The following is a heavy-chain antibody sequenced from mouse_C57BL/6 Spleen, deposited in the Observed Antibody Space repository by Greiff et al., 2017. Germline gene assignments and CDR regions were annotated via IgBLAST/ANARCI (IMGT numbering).Heavy chain of an antibody. V-gene: IGHV3-6*01. D-gene: IGHD2-2*01. CDR2: ISYDGSN. J-gene: IGHJ2*01. Sequence: EVKLQESGPGLVKPSQSLSLTCSVSGYSITSGYYWNWIRQFPGNKLEWMGSISYDGSNNYNPTLKNRISITRNTSKNQFFLKLNSVTTEDTATYYCAKAAPSGYRDYWGQGTTLTVSS. CDR1: GYSITSGYY. CDR3: AKAAPSGYRDY.